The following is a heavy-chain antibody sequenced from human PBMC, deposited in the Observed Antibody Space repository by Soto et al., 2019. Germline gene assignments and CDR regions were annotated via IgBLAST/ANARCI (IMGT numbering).Heavy chain of an antibody. D-gene: IGHD6-6*01. CDR3: ARDIAADGRGGWFDP. J-gene: IGHJ5*02. CDR1: GYTFTSNN. V-gene: IGHV1-46*01. Sequence: QVQLVQSGAEVTKPGASVKVSCKASGYTFTSNNIHWVRRAPGQGLEWMGRINPSSGGTIYAQKFQGGVSMPRDTATRTVYMELSSQSSDDRAVSYCARDIAADGRGGWFDPLGQGSVVTVSS. CDR2: INPSSGGT.